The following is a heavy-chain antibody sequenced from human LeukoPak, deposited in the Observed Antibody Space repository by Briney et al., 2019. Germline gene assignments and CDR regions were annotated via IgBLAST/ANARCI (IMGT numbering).Heavy chain of an antibody. CDR2: ISYDGSNK. J-gene: IGHJ4*02. D-gene: IGHD4-11*01. V-gene: IGHV3-30*18. CDR3: AKDLNDYSNYGYFDY. Sequence: GGSLRLSCAASGFTFSSYAMSWVRQAPGKGLEWMAVISYDGSNKYYADSVKGRFTISRDNSKNTLYLQMNSLRAEDTAVYYCAKDLNDYSNYGYFDYWGQGTLVTVSS. CDR1: GFTFSSYA.